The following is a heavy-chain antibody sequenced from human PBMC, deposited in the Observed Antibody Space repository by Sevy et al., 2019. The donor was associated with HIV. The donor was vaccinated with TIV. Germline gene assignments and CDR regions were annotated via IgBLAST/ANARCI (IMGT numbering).Heavy chain of an antibody. CDR1: GFTFSSYW. D-gene: IGHD2-15*01. Sequence: GGSLRLSCAASGFTFSSYWMHWVRQAPGKGPVWVSGVNSAGSSTNYADSVKGRFTMSRDSAKNTLYLQMNSLRAEDTAGYFCVAANGWQDYWGQGTLVTVSS. CDR2: VNSAGSST. V-gene: IGHV3-74*01. CDR3: VAANGWQDY. J-gene: IGHJ4*02.